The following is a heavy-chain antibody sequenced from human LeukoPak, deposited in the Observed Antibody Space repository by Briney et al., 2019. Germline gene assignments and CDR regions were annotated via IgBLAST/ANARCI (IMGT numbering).Heavy chain of an antibody. V-gene: IGHV1-2*02. Sequence: ASVTVSCTASGYTFTGYYMHWVRQAPGQGGEWMGWINPNSGGTNYAQKFQGRVTITRDTTISTAYMELSRLRSDDTAVYYCAREYSSSHAYFDYWGQGTLVTVSS. J-gene: IGHJ4*02. CDR1: GYTFTGYY. D-gene: IGHD6-6*01. CDR2: INPNSGGT. CDR3: AREYSSSHAYFDY.